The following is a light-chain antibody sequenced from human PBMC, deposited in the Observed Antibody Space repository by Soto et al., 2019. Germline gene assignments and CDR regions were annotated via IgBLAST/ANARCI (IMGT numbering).Light chain of an antibody. V-gene: IGKV3-11*01. CDR2: GAS. Sequence: EIVLTQSPATLSLSPGERATLSCWASQSVSNSLAWFQQRPGQAPRLLIYGASDRATGIPARFSGTGSGTDITLTICSLEPEDFAVYYCQQRAKWPRTFGQGTKVEIK. J-gene: IGKJ1*01. CDR1: QSVSNS. CDR3: QQRAKWPRT.